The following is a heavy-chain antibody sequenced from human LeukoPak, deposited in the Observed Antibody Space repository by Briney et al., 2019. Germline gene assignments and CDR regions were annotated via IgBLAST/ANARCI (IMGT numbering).Heavy chain of an antibody. D-gene: IGHD3-10*01. CDR1: GYSISSAYY. J-gene: IGHJ4*02. CDR3: ARNSGVRGEMDF. V-gene: IGHV4-38-2*01. Sequence: SETLSLTCAGSGYSISSAYYWGWIRQPPGKGLEWIGSILHSGSTYYNPSLKSRVTISVDTSKNHFSLKPTSVTAADTAVYYCARNSGVRGEMDFWGQGTMVTVSS. CDR2: ILHSGST.